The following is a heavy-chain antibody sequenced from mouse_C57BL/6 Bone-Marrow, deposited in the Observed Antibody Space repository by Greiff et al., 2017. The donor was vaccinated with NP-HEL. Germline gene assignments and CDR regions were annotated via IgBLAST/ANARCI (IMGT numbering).Heavy chain of an antibody. J-gene: IGHJ1*03. D-gene: IGHD1-1*01. Sequence: VQLQQSGAELVRPGASVTLSCKASGYTFTDYEMHWVKQTPVHGLEWIGAIDPETGGTAYNQKFKGKAILTADKSSSTAYMELRSLTSEDSAVYYCTRDTTVVEGWYFDVWGTGTTVTVSS. CDR1: GYTFTDYE. CDR2: IDPETGGT. CDR3: TRDTTVVEGWYFDV. V-gene: IGHV1-15*01.